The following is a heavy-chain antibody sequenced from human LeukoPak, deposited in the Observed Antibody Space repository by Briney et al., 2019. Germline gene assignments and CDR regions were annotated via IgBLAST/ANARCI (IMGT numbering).Heavy chain of an antibody. CDR1: GGSISSSDYY. J-gene: IGHJ4*02. V-gene: IGHV4-39*07. CDR2: IYYSGST. Sequence: PSETLSLTCTVSGGSISSSDYYWGWIRQPPGKGLEWIGNIYYSGSTYYNPSLKSRVTISVDTSKNQFSLRLSSVTAADTAVYWCAGDRGTYIAADYWGQGTLVTVSS. CDR3: AGDRGTYIAADY. D-gene: IGHD6-13*01.